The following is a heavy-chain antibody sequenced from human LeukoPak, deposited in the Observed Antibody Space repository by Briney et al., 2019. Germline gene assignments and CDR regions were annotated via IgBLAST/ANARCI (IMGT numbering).Heavy chain of an antibody. CDR1: GFTFSSYS. Sequence: PGGSLRLSCAASGFTFSSYSMNWVRQAPGKGLEWVSSISSSSSYIYYADSVKGRFTISRDNAKNSLYLQMNSLRAEDAAVYYCARLKITMIVRSGNWFDPWGQGTLVTVSS. CDR3: ARLKITMIVRSGNWFDP. V-gene: IGHV3-21*01. J-gene: IGHJ5*02. CDR2: ISSSSSYI. D-gene: IGHD3-22*01.